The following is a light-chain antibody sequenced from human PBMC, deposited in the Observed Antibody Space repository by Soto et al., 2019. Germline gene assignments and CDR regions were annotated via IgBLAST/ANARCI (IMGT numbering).Light chain of an antibody. Sequence: QAVVTQPASVSGSPGQSITISCTGTSSDVGGYNHVSWYQQHPGKAPKLLIYDVSNRPSGVSNRYSGSKSGNTASLTISGLQAEDEADYYCKSFATTFYVFGTGTKLTVL. V-gene: IGLV2-14*01. CDR3: KSFATTFYV. CDR2: DVS. J-gene: IGLJ1*01. CDR1: SSDVGGYNH.